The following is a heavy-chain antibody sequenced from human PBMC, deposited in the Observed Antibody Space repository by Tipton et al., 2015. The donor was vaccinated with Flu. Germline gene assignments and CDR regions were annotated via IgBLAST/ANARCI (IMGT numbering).Heavy chain of an antibody. V-gene: IGHV5-51*01. CDR1: GYSFTSYY. J-gene: IGHJ3*01. CDR3: ARQIYYDETSLRGFDV. D-gene: IGHD4-17*01. CDR2: IYPGDSDA. Sequence: QLVQSGGEVKEPGESLKISCKGSGYSFTSYYIAWVRQMPGTGLEWMGIIYPGDSDARYSPYLQGQVTISADKSFRTAYLQWSSLKASDSGIYYCARQIYYDETSLRGFDVWGQGTMVSVSS.